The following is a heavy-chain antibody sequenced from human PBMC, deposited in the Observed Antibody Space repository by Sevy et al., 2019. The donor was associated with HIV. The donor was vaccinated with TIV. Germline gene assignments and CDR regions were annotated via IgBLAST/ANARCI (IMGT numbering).Heavy chain of an antibody. CDR1: GFTFSSYW. J-gene: IGHJ4*02. CDR3: ARAQQVTMLAVIGGLYFDF. CDR2: IKQDMSEK. D-gene: IGHD3-22*01. V-gene: IGHV3-7*01. Sequence: GGSLRLSCAASGFTFSSYWMTWVRQAPGKGLEWVANIKQDMSEKYYADSVNGRFTISRDNARHSLYLQMESLRAEDTAVYYCARAQQVTMLAVIGGLYFDFWGQGTLVTVSS.